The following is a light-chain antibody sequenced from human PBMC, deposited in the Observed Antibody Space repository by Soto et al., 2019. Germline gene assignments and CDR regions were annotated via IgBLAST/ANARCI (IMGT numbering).Light chain of an antibody. Sequence: MTQSPATLSVSPGERATLSCRASQSITGWLAWFQQKPGKAPNLLIYTTSILESGVPSRFSGSGSGTDFTLTISSLQPEDFATYFCQQSYSRPRTFGQGTKVDI. CDR1: QSITGW. V-gene: IGKV1-39*01. CDR3: QQSYSRPRT. CDR2: TTS. J-gene: IGKJ1*01.